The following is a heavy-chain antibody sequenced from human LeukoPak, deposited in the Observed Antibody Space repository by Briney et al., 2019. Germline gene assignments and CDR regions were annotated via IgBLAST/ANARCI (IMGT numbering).Heavy chain of an antibody. V-gene: IGHV3-23*01. CDR2: ISGSGGST. CDR1: GFTFSSYA. Sequence: PGGSLRLSCAASGFTFSSYAMSWVRQAPGKGLEWVSAISGSGGSTYYADSVKGRFTISRDNSKNTLYLQMNSLRAEDTAVYYCAKDIAARPARLGRGYNWFDPWGQGTLVTVSS. D-gene: IGHD6-6*01. J-gene: IGHJ5*02. CDR3: AKDIAARPARLGRGYNWFDP.